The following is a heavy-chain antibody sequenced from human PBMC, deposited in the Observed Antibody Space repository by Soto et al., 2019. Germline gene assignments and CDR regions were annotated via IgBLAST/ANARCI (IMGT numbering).Heavy chain of an antibody. D-gene: IGHD3-10*01. CDR1: GFSLTTDGVG. V-gene: IGHV2-5*02. CDR3: AHARNLITEDAQVGDFDY. CDR2: IYRDDDE. J-gene: IGHJ4*02. Sequence: QITLKESGPTLVKPTQTLTLTCNFSGFSLTTDGVGVGWVRQPPGGALEWLSLIYRDDDERYSPSLKNRPPNTQDPSKNLVDLIITNKDPVDTATYYCAHARNLITEDAQVGDFDYWGQGILVTVSS.